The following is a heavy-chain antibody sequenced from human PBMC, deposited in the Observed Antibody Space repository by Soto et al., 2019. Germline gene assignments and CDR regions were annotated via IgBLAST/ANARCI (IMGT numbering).Heavy chain of an antibody. CDR2: IYTSGST. J-gene: IGHJ4*02. CDR1: GGSISSYY. Sequence: PSETLSLTCTVSGGSISSYYWTWIRQPSGKGLEWIGRIYTSGSTNYNPSLKSRVAMSVDTSKNQFSLKLSSVTAADTAVYYCARDLKFGQADYWGQGSQVSVPS. CDR3: ARDLKFGQADY. V-gene: IGHV4-4*07. D-gene: IGHD3-10*01.